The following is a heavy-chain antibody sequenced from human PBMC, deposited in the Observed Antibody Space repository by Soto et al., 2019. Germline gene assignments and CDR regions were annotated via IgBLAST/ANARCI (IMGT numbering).Heavy chain of an antibody. CDR2: ISSSSTTI. J-gene: IGHJ4*02. CDR1: GFTFSSYS. Sequence: PGGSLRLSCAASGFTFSSYSMNWVRQAPGKGLEWVSYISSSSTTIYYADSVKGRFTCSRDNAKNSLYLQMNSLRDEDTAVYYSARVLARYGDLDYWGQGALVTVCS. CDR3: ARVLARYGDLDY. V-gene: IGHV3-48*02. D-gene: IGHD4-17*01.